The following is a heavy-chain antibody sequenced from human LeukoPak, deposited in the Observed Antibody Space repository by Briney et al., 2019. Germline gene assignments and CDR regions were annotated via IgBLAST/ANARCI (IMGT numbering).Heavy chain of an antibody. CDR1: GFTFSSYA. J-gene: IGHJ4*02. D-gene: IGHD6-19*01. V-gene: IGHV3-30-3*01. CDR3: AKDDAAVAGPDY. CDR2: ISYDGSNK. Sequence: RSLRLSCAASGFTFSSYAMHWVRQAPGKGLEWVAVISYDGSNKYYADSVKGRFTISRDNSKNTLYLQMNSLRAEDTAVYYCAKDDAAVAGPDYWGQGTLVTVSS.